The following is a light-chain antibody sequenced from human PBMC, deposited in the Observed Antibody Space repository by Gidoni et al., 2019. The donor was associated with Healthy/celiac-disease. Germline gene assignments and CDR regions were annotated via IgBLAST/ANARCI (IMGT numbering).Light chain of an antibody. J-gene: IGKJ1*01. CDR3: QQSYSTAWT. CDR2: AAS. CDR1: QSISSY. Sequence: DIQIPPSPSSLSASVGDRVTITCRASQSISSYLNWYQQKPGKAPKLLIYAASSLQSGVPSRFSGSGSGTDFTLTISSLQPEDFATYYCQQSYSTAWTFXQXTKVEIK. V-gene: IGKV1-39*01.